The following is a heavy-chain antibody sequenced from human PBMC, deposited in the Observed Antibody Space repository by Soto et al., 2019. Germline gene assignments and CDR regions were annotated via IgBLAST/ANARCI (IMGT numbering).Heavy chain of an antibody. CDR3: ARGHYGMDV. J-gene: IGHJ6*02. CDR2: LYSGGRS. Sequence: EVQLVESGGGLIQPGGSLRLACAASGFIVRSNYMNWVRQAPGKGLEWVSVLYSGGRSYSADYVKGRFIISRDNSKNTVYLQMNSLRAEDTAVYYCARGHYGMDVLGQGTTVTVSS. V-gene: IGHV3-53*01. CDR1: GFIVRSNY.